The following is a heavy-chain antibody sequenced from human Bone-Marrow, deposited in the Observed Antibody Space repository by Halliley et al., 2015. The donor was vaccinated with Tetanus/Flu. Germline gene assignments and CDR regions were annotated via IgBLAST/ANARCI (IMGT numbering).Heavy chain of an antibody. CDR1: GDSISGSNYY. CDR3: ARHYRHWLFDY. D-gene: IGHD3-16*02. V-gene: IGHV4-39*01. CDR2: IYFSGST. Sequence: TLSLTCSVSGDSISGSNYYGAWIRQSPGKGLEWIGSIYFSGSTSYNPSLKSRVTISVDTSKNHLSLNLNSVTAADTAVYYCARHYRHWLFDYWGQGTLVTVSS. J-gene: IGHJ4*02.